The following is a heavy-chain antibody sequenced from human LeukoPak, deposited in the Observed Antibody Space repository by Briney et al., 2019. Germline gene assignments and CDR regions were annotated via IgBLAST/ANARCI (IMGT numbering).Heavy chain of an antibody. J-gene: IGHJ4*02. CDR1: GLTFGSYW. V-gene: IGHV3-7*01. CDR3: ARDHGRAELWSDY. CDR2: IRQDGSEK. Sequence: GGSLRLSCAASGLTFGSYWMSWVRQAPGKGLEWVANIRQDGSEKYYVDSVKGRFTISRDNAKNSLYLQMNSLRPEDTAVYYCARDHGRAELWSDYWGQGTLVTVSS. D-gene: IGHD3-16*01.